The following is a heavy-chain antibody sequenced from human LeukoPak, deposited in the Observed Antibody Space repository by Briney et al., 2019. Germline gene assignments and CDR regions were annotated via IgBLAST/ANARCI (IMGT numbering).Heavy chain of an antibody. D-gene: IGHD6-19*01. CDR3: AKTTTGYSSGRYPGWPVDY. CDR2: ISGSGGST. CDR1: GFTFSSYA. J-gene: IGHJ4*02. V-gene: IGHV3-23*01. Sequence: GGSLRLSCAASGFTFSSYAMYWVRQAPGKGLEWVSAISGSGGSTYYADSVKCRFTISRDNSKNTVYLQMNSLRAEDTAVYYCAKTTTGYSSGRYPGWPVDYWGQGTLVTVSS.